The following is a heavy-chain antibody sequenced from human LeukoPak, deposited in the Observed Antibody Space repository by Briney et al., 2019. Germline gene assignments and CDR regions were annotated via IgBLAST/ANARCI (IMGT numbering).Heavy chain of an antibody. D-gene: IGHD6-19*01. V-gene: IGHV4-59*12. CDR1: GGSISSYY. Sequence: SETLSLTCTVSGGSISSYYWSWIRQPPGKGLEWIGYIYYSGSTNYNPSLKSRVTISVDTSKNQFSLKLSSVTAADTAVYYCARYLQWLVQNWGQGTLVTVSS. J-gene: IGHJ4*02. CDR2: IYYSGST. CDR3: ARYLQWLVQN.